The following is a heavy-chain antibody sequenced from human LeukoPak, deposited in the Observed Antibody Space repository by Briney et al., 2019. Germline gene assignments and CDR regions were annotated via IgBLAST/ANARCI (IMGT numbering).Heavy chain of an antibody. Sequence: GGSLRLSCAAAGFTFSDYYMSWIRQAPGKGLEWVSDISSSGSTIYYADSVKGRFTISRENAKNSLYLQMNSLRVEDTAVYYCTRDPRNLDYWGQGTLVTVSS. V-gene: IGHV3-11*01. CDR1: GFTFSDYY. D-gene: IGHD1-14*01. J-gene: IGHJ4*02. CDR3: TRDPRNLDY. CDR2: ISSSGSTI.